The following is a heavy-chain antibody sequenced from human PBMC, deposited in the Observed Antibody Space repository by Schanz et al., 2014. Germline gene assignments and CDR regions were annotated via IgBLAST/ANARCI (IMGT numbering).Heavy chain of an antibody. Sequence: EVQLMESGGGLVKPGGSLRLSCVASGFAFSSFAMTWVRQAPGRGLEWVSSISTSGTYMYIADSLKGRLTISRDDAKKSMYLQMNNLRAEDTAVYYCAKDRSWDYDSSGYFDYWGQGTLXTVSS. D-gene: IGHD3-22*01. V-gene: IGHV3-21*04. CDR1: GFAFSSFA. J-gene: IGHJ4*02. CDR3: AKDRSWDYDSSGYFDY. CDR2: ISTSGTYM.